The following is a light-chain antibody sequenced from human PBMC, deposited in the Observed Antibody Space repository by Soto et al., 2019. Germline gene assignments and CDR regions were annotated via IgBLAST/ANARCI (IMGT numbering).Light chain of an antibody. J-gene: IGKJ3*01. Sequence: EIVMTQSPATLSVSPGERATLSCRASQSVSDNLAWYQQKPGQAPRLLIYGASTRATGVPASFSGSGSGTEFTLTISSLQSEDFAVYYCQQYSNWPFTCGPGSKVDVK. V-gene: IGKV3D-15*01. CDR3: QQYSNWPFT. CDR1: QSVSDN. CDR2: GAS.